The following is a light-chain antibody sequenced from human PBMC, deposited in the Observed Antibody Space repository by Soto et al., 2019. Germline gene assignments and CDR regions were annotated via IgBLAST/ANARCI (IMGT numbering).Light chain of an antibody. Sequence: QSALTQPPSASGSPGQSVTICCTGTSSDIGGYNSVSWYQQHPGKAPRLMIYEVNKRPSGVPDRFSGSKSGYTASLTVSGLQTEDVAFYYCISSACIYHYVVFGGGTKLTVL. J-gene: IGLJ2*01. CDR2: EVN. CDR3: ISSACIYHYVV. CDR1: SSDIGGYNS. V-gene: IGLV2-8*01.